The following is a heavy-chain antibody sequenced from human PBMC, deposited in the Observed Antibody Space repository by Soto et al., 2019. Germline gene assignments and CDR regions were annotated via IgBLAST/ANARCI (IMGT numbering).Heavy chain of an antibody. CDR1: GFTFSSYA. V-gene: IGHV3-23*01. CDR2: ISGSGGST. CDR3: ATDNGGPGYYFDY. Sequence: GGSLRLSCAASGFTFSSYAMSWVRQAPGKGLEWVSAISGSGGSTYYADSVKGRFTISRDNSKNTLYLQMNSLRAEDTAVYYCATDNGGPGYYFDYWGQGTLVTVSS. J-gene: IGHJ4*02. D-gene: IGHD2-8*01.